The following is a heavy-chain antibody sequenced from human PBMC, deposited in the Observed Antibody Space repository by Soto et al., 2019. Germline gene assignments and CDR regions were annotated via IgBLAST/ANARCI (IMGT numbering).Heavy chain of an antibody. CDR2: IYPGDSDA. CDR3: ARSRVSTPRLEDPFDI. Sequence: VESLTISCKVSGYSFTTYGLAWVRQMPGKGLEYMGIIYPGDSDARYSPSFQGQVTISADKSISTAYLQWTSLKASDTAIYYCARSRVSTPRLEDPFDIWGQGTMVTVSS. J-gene: IGHJ3*02. V-gene: IGHV5-51*01. D-gene: IGHD5-12*01. CDR1: GYSFTTYG.